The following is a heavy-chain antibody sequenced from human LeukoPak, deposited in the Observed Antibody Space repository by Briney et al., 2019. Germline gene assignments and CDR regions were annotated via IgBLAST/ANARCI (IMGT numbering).Heavy chain of an antibody. J-gene: IGHJ4*02. V-gene: IGHV4-34*01. D-gene: IGHD5-18*01. CDR2: INHSGST. CDR3: ARGSDTAMVTRYYFDY. CDR1: GGSFSGYY. Sequence: SETLSLTCAVYGGSFSGYYWSWIRQPPGKGLEWIGEINHSGSTNYNPSLKSRVTISVDTSKNQFSLKLSSVTAADTAVYYCARGSDTAMVTRYYFDYWGQGTLVTVSS.